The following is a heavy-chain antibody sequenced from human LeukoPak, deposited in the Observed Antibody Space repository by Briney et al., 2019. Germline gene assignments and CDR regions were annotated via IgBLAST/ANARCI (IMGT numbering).Heavy chain of an antibody. CDR3: AKDQTSPPYFLDY. CDR1: GFTFGSYA. J-gene: IGHJ4*02. CDR2: IRYDGGNK. Sequence: GGSLRLSCAASGFTFGSYAMHWVRQAPGKGLEWVAFIRYDGGNKYYADSVKGRFIISRDNSKNMLYLQMSSLRPDDTAVYYCAKDQTSPPYFLDYWGQGTPVTVSS. V-gene: IGHV3-30*02.